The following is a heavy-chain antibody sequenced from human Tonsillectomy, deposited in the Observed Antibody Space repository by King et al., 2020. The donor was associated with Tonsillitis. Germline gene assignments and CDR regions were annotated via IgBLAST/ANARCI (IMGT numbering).Heavy chain of an antibody. J-gene: IGHJ1*01. CDR3: ARDEPTYFDSSDSYHFTEYFQH. Sequence: VQLVESGGGLVQPGGSLRLSCAASGFTFSSYWMTWVRQAPGKGLEWVANIKQDGSEKYYVDSVKGRFTISRDNAKNSLYMQMNSLRAEDTAVYYCARDEPTYFDSSDSYHFTEYFQHWGQGTLVPVSS. CDR1: GFTFSSYW. CDR2: IKQDGSEK. D-gene: IGHD3-22*01. V-gene: IGHV3-7*01.